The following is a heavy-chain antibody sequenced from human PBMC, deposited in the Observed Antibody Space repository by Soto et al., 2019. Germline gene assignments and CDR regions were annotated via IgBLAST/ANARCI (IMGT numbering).Heavy chain of an antibody. J-gene: IGHJ6*02. CDR2: VTGDGSTT. V-gene: IGHV3-74*01. CDR3: ARENWYSMDV. Sequence: EVQLVESGGGSVQPGGSLRLSCAASGFTFRSYFIAWVRQAPGKGLVLVSQVTGDGSTTNYADSVRGRFTNSRDNAKNTLYLQMNSLRDEDTAIYYCARENWYSMDVWGQGTTVTVSS. CDR1: GFTFRSYF. D-gene: IGHD1-20*01.